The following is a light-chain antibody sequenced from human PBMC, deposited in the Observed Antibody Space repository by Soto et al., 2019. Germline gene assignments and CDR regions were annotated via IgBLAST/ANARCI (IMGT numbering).Light chain of an antibody. CDR2: GNN. J-gene: IGLJ2*01. CDR1: SSNIGAGYD. Sequence: QSVLTQPPSVSGAPGQRVTISCTGSSSNIGAGYDVHWYQQLPGTAPKLLIYGNNNRPSGVPDRFSGSKSGTSASLAITGLQAEDEVDYYCQSYDSSLSVVFGGGTKLTVL. V-gene: IGLV1-40*01. CDR3: QSYDSSLSVV.